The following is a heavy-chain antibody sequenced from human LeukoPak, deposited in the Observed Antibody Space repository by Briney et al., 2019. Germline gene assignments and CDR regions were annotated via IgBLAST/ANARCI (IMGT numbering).Heavy chain of an antibody. V-gene: IGHV4-59*08. CDR3: ARPHQQLVRRGDAFDI. J-gene: IGHJ3*02. CDR1: DGSISSYY. Sequence: SETLSLTCTVSDGSISSYYWSWIRQPPGKGLEWIGYIYYSGSTNYNPSLKSRVTISVDTSKNQFSLKLSSVTAADTAVYYCARPHQQLVRRGDAFDIWGQGTMVTVSS. D-gene: IGHD6-13*01. CDR2: IYYSGST.